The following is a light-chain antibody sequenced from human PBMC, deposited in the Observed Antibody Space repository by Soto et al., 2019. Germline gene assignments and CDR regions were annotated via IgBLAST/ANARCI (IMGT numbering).Light chain of an antibody. CDR1: SSNIGRNT. CDR2: NNN. V-gene: IGLV1-44*01. CDR3: TAWDDRLDGYR. Sequence: QSVLTQPPSASGTPGQRVTISCSGSSSNIGRNTVNWYQQLPGTDPKLLIYNNNQRPSGVPDRFSASKSATSASLAISGLQSEDEADSYCTAWDDRLDGYRFGTAAKLTVL. J-gene: IGLJ1*01.